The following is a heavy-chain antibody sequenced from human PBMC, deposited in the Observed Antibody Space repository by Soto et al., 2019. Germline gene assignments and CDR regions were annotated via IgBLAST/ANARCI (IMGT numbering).Heavy chain of an antibody. V-gene: IGHV4-59*01. Sequence: PSETLSLTCTVSGGSISSYYWIWIRQPPGKGLEWIGYIYYSGSTNYNPSLKSRVTMLVDTSKNQFSLKLTSVTAADTAVYYCARDIRGYSRAFDYWGQGTLVTVSS. J-gene: IGHJ4*02. D-gene: IGHD5-18*01. CDR1: GGSISSYY. CDR3: ARDIRGYSRAFDY. CDR2: IYYSGST.